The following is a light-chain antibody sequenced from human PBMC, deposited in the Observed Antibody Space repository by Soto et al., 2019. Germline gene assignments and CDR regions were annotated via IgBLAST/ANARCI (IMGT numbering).Light chain of an antibody. Sequence: EIVLTQSPATLSLSPGERATLSCRASQSVSIYLAWYQQKPDQAPRLLIYDASNRATGIPARFSGSGSGTDSTLTISSLEPEDFAVYYCQQRSNWPWTFGQGTKVDIK. V-gene: IGKV3-11*01. CDR3: QQRSNWPWT. CDR2: DAS. CDR1: QSVSIY. J-gene: IGKJ1*01.